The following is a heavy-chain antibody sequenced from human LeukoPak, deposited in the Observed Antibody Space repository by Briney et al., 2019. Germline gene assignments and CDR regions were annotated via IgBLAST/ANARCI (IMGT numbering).Heavy chain of an antibody. CDR3: ARSSVLLWFGELLLNYFDY. CDR1: GGTFSSYA. CDR2: IIPIFGTA. J-gene: IGHJ4*02. Sequence: SVKVSCKASGGTFSSYAISWVRQAPGQGLEWMGRIIPIFGTANYAQKFQGRVTIATDESTSTAYMELSSLRSEDTAVYYCARSSVLLWFGELLLNYFDYWGQGTLVTVSS. D-gene: IGHD3-10*01. V-gene: IGHV1-69*05.